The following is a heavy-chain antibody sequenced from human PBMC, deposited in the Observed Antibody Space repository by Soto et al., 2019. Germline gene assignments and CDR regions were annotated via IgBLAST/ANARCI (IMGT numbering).Heavy chain of an antibody. CDR2: ISAYNGNT. V-gene: IGHV1-18*01. CDR1: GYTFTSYG. J-gene: IGHJ5*02. Sequence: ASVKVSCKASGYTFTSYGISWVRQSPGQGLEWMGWISAYNGNTNYAQKLQGRVTMTTDTSTSTAYMELRSLRSDDTAVYYCAGVLWFGELRGPNNWFDPWGQGTLVTVSS. CDR3: AGVLWFGELRGPNNWFDP. D-gene: IGHD3-10*01.